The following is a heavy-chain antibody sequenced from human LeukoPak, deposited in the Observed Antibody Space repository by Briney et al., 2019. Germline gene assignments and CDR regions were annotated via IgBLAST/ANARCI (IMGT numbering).Heavy chain of an antibody. CDR2: ISAYNGNT. J-gene: IGHJ5*02. CDR1: GYTFTSYG. V-gene: IGHV1-18*01. CDR3: ARDRDIVVVPAAMKDWFDP. Sequence: ASVKVSCKASGYTFTSYGISWVRQAPGQGLEWMGWISAYNGNTNYAQKFQGRVTMTTETSTRTAYMELRSLRSDDTAVYYCARDRDIVVVPAAMKDWFDPWGQGTLVTVSS. D-gene: IGHD2-2*01.